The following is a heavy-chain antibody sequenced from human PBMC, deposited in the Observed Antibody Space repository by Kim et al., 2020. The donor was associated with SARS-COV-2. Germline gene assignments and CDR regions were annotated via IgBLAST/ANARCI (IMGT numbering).Heavy chain of an antibody. V-gene: IGHV5-51*01. CDR1: GSSFATYW. Sequence: GESLKISCKGSGSSFATYWIGWVRQKPGKGLEWMGIIYPGNSDTRYSPSLQGQVTISADKSINTAYLQWSSLKASDTAIYYCARGSGDGYNYVHPFDYWGQGTLVTVSS. D-gene: IGHD5-12*01. CDR3: ARGSGDGYNYVHPFDY. J-gene: IGHJ4*02. CDR2: IYPGNSDT.